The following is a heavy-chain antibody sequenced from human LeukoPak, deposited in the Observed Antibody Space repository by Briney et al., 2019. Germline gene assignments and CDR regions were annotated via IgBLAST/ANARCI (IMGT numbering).Heavy chain of an antibody. CDR1: GFTFGRHG. CDR3: ARYSSGWGWDF. D-gene: IGHD6-19*01. Sequence: GGSLRLSCAASGFTFGRHGMHWFRQAPGKALEWVAVISFDRNNQFYTDSVKGRFTISRDISKNTLLLQMNSLRPEDTALYYCARYSSGWGWDFWGQGALVTVSS. V-gene: IGHV3-33*01. J-gene: IGHJ4*02. CDR2: ISFDRNNQ.